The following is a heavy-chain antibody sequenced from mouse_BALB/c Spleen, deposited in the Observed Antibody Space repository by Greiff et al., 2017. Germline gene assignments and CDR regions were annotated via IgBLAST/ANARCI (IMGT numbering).Heavy chain of an antibody. J-gene: IGHJ4*01. CDR1: GFSLTSYD. CDR2: IWTGGGT. D-gene: IGHD2-4*01. V-gene: IGHV2-9-2*01. CDR3: VRYYDYDESYYYAMDD. Sequence: VQLVESGPGLVAPSQSLSITCPVSGFSLTSYDISWIRQPPGKGLEWLGVIWTGGGTNYNSAFMSRLSISKDNSKSQVFLKMNSLQTDETAIYYCVRYYDYDESYYYAMDDWGQGTSVTVSS.